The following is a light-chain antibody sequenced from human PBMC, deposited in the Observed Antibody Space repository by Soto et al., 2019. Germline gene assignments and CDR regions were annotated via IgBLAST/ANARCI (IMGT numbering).Light chain of an antibody. Sequence: EIVLTQSPATLSLSPGERATLSCRASQSVSSYLAWYQQKPGQAPRLLIYDASNRATGIPARFSGSGSGTDFTLNISSLEPEDFAVYYCQQRSNWPPEGTFSPATKVDIK. CDR1: QSVSSY. CDR2: DAS. CDR3: QQRSNWPPEGT. J-gene: IGKJ3*01. V-gene: IGKV3-11*01.